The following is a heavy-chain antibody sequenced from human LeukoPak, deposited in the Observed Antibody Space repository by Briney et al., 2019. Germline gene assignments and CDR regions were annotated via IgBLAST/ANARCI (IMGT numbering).Heavy chain of an antibody. CDR3: TRGGHDYGGSFDT. CDR1: GASIASGSYQ. CDR2: ISADGRT. J-gene: IGHJ5*02. D-gene: IGHD4-23*01. V-gene: IGHV4-61*02. Sequence: SETLSLTCAISGASIASGSYQWDWIRQPAGSRPEYIGRISADGRTNYNPSLKSRLTISMDTSKNHVSLRLSSVTAADTAVYYCTRGGHDYGGSFDTWGQGILVTVSS.